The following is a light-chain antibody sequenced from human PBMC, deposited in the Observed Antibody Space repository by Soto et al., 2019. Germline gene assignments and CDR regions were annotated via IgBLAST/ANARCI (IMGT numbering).Light chain of an antibody. V-gene: IGLV2-8*01. CDR3: SSYAGSNSWV. CDR2: EVS. Sequence: QSVLTQPPSASGSPGQSVTISCTGTSSDVGGYNLVSWYQHHPGKAPKLMISEVSKRPSGVPDRFSASKSGNTASLTVSGLQTEDEADYYCSSYAGSNSWVFGGGTKLTVL. J-gene: IGLJ3*02. CDR1: SSDVGGYNL.